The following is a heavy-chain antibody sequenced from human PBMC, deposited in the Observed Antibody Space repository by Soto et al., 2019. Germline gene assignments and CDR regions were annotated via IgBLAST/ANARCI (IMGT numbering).Heavy chain of an antibody. CDR1: GFTFSSEY. CDR3: ATIAAVRFDY. D-gene: IGHD6-13*01. J-gene: IGHJ4*02. CDR2: INQDGSEI. V-gene: IGHV3-7*02. Sequence: EVPLVESGGGLVQPGGSLRLSCVASGFTFSSEYMSWVRQAPGKGLEWVSNINQDGSEIYYLDSVKGRFTISRDNAKKSVFLQMNSLRAEDTAVYYCATIAAVRFDYWGQGTLVTVSS.